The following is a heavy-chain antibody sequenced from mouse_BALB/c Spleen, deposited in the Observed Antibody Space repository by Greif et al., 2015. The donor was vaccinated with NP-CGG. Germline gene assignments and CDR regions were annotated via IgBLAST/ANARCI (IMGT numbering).Heavy chain of an antibody. J-gene: IGHJ4*01. CDR2: FYPGSGSI. D-gene: IGHD3-1*01. Sequence: VQLQQSGAGLVKPGASVKLSCKASGYTFTEYIIHWVKQRSGQGLEWIGWFYPGSGSIKYNEKFKDKATLTADKSSSTVYMERSRLTSEDSAVYFCARHEDSSGYPHYYAMDYWGQGTSVTVSS. V-gene: IGHV1-62-2*01. CDR3: ARHEDSSGYPHYYAMDY. CDR1: GYTFTEYI.